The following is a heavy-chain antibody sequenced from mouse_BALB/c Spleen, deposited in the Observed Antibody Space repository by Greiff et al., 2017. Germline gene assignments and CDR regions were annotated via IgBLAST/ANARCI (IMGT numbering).Heavy chain of an antibody. Sequence: EVKLMESGGGLVQPGGSRKLSCAASGFTFSSFGMHWVRQAPEKGLEWVAYISSGSSTIYYADTVKGRFTISRDNPKNTLFLQMTSLRSEDTAMYYCARSRTTVVPYAMDYWGQGTSVTVSS. J-gene: IGHJ4*01. V-gene: IGHV5-17*02. D-gene: IGHD1-1*01. CDR2: ISSGSSTI. CDR1: GFTFSSFG. CDR3: ARSRTTVVPYAMDY.